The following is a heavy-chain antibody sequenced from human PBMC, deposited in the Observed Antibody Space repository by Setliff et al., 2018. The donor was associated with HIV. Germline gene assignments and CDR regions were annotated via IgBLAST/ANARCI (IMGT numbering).Heavy chain of an antibody. D-gene: IGHD6-19*01. CDR2: ISQSGST. CDR1: GGSISTINW. V-gene: IGHV4-4*02. J-gene: IGHJ5*02. CDR3: ARGPARAVARPGWLDP. Sequence: PSETLSLTCAVSGGSISTINWWNWVRQPPGKGLGWIGEISQSGSTNYNPSLKSRVTISVDKSKNQFSLKLSSVTAADTAVYYCARGPARAVARPGWLDPWGQGTLVTVSS.